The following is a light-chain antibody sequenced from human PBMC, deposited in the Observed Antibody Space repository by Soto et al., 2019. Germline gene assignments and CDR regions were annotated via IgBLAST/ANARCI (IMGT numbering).Light chain of an antibody. Sequence: DIQMTQSPSSLSASVGDRVTITCQTSQSINTYLNWYQQNPGKAPKLLIYGASSLQSGVPLRFSGSGSGTDFTLTISSLEPEDFATYYCQESYSTLWGTCGQGTKVEIK. J-gene: IGKJ1*01. V-gene: IGKV1-39*01. CDR2: GAS. CDR1: QSINTY. CDR3: QESYSTLWGT.